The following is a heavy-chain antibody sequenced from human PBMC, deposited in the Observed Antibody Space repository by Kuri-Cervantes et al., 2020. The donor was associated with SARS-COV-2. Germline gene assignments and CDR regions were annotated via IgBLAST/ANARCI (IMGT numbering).Heavy chain of an antibody. CDR3: ARDLTLGYTEAYYYYMDV. D-gene: IGHD3-16*02. Sequence: ASVKVSCKASGYTFTSYGISWVRQAPGQGLEWMGWISAYNGNTNYAQKLQGRVTMTTDTSTSTAYMELRSLRSDDTAVYYCARDLTLGYTEAYYYYMDVWGKGTTVTVSS. CDR2: ISAYNGNT. V-gene: IGHV1-18*01. J-gene: IGHJ6*03. CDR1: GYTFTSYG.